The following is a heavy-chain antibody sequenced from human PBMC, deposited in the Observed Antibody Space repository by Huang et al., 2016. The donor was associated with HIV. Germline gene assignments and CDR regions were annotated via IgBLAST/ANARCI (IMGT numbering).Heavy chain of an antibody. V-gene: IGHV4-34*01. CDR3: ARERMMSWLDDHDAFDI. CDR1: GGSFSGYY. CDR2: INQRGST. Sequence: QVQLQQWGAGLLKPSETLSLTCAVYGGSFSGYYWSWIRQSPGKGLEWIGEINQRGSTNYNPSLKSRLTISVATSKHQFSLQRSSVTAADTAVYYCARERMMSWLDDHDAFDIWGQGTMVTVSS. D-gene: IGHD1-1*01. J-gene: IGHJ3*02.